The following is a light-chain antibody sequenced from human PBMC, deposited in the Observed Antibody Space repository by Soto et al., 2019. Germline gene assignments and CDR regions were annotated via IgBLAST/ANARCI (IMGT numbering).Light chain of an antibody. J-gene: IGLJ2*01. V-gene: IGLV3-1*01. Sequence: SYELTQPPSVSVSPGQTASITCSGAKLGDKYACWYQQKPGQSPVLVIYQDSKRPSGIPERFSGSNSGNTATLTISGTQAMDEADDYCQAWDNSPHVVFGGGTKLTVL. CDR3: QAWDNSPHVV. CDR2: QDS. CDR1: KLGDKY.